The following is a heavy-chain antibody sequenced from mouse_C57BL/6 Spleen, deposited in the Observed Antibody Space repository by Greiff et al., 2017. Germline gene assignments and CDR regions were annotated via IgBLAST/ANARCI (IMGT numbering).Heavy chain of an antibody. V-gene: IGHV1-50*01. CDR1: GYTFTSYW. J-gene: IGHJ1*03. Sequence: QVKLQQPGAELVKPGASVKLSCKASGYTFTSYWMQWVKQRPGQGLEWIGEIDPSDSYTNYNQKFKGKATLTVYTSSSTAYMQLSSLTSEDSAVYYCARSYIDVWGTGTTVTVSS. CDR2: IDPSDSYT. CDR3: ARSYIDV.